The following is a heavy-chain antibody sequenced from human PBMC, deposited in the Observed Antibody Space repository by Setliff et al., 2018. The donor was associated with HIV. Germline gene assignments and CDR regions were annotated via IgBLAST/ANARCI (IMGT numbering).Heavy chain of an antibody. CDR1: GFTFSNYG. V-gene: IGHV3-23*01. J-gene: IGHJ6*02. D-gene: IGHD1-26*01. Sequence: GGSLRLSCAASGFTFSNYGMHWVRQAPGKGLEWISAIGGSTGSTYYADSVKGRFTISTDNSKNTLYLQMNSLRAEDTAVYYCAKPLTQWGVSPYHYAVDVWGQGTTVTVSS. CDR2: IGGSTGST. CDR3: AKPLTQWGVSPYHYAVDV.